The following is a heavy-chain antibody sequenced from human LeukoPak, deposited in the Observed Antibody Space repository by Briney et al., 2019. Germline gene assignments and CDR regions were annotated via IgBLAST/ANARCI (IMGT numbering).Heavy chain of an antibody. D-gene: IGHD6-19*01. J-gene: IGHJ3*02. CDR3: GRIRGDRHSSGWSDSFDI. CDR2: IKYDGSEK. Sequence: GGSLRLSCVASGFPFSSYWMTWVRQAPGKGLEWVAHIKYDGSEKYCVDSVKGRFTISRDNAKNSLYLQMNSLRAEDTALYYCGRIRGDRHSSGWSDSFDIWGQGTMVTVSS. CDR1: GFPFSSYW. V-gene: IGHV3-7*03.